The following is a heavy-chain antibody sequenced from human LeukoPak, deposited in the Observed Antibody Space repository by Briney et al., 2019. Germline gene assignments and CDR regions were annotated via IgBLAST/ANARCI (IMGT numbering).Heavy chain of an antibody. CDR2: ISWNSKTI. D-gene: IGHD2-21*01. J-gene: IGHJ4*02. Sequence: PGRSLRPSCAPSGFTFDDFYTRCARHAPRKGMGWVSLISWNSKTIAYADSVRGRFTISRDNAKNSLHLEMNSLRPEDSAFYYCAKEHGVVGHFDSWGRGTLVTVSS. CDR1: GFTFDDFY. CDR3: AKEHGVVGHFDS. V-gene: IGHV3-9*01.